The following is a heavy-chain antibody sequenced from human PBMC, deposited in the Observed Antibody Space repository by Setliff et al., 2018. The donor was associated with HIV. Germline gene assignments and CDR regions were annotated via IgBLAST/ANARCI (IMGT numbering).Heavy chain of an antibody. CDR3: AREHCSLSVCYEHSYYGMGV. D-gene: IGHD2-15*01. CDR1: GDTFNNYY. Sequence: GASVKVSCKASGDTFNNYYIHWVRQATGQGREWMAMMNPSGGKTTYGHKYQGRVTVTRDTSTSTVYMELSSLRSEDTAVYYCAREHCSLSVCYEHSYYGMGVCGKRPTVTVSS. V-gene: IGHV1-46*02. CDR2: MNPSGGKT. J-gene: IGHJ6*04.